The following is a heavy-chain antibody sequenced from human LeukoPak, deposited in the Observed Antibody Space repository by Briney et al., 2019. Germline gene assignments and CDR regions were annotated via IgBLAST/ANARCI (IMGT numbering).Heavy chain of an antibody. V-gene: IGHV3-7*03. D-gene: IGHD3-9*01. CDR3: ARDRDILTGYDNNWFDP. CDR2: IKQDGSEK. J-gene: IGHJ5*02. CDR1: GFTFSSDW. Sequence: GGSLRLSCAASGFTFSSDWMSWVRQAPGKGLECVANIKQDGSEKYYVDSVKGRFTISRDNAKNSLYLQMNSLRAEDTAVYYCARDRDILTGYDNNWFDPWGQGTLVTVSS.